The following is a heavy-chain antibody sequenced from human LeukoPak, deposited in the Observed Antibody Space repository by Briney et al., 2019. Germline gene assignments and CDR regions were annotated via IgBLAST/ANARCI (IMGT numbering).Heavy chain of an antibody. D-gene: IGHD3-22*01. V-gene: IGHV4-61*02. J-gene: IGHJ5*02. CDR2: IYTSGST. Sequence: SETLSLTCTVSGGSISSGSDYWSWIRQPAGKGLEWIGRIYTSGSTNYNPSLKSRVTISVDTSRNQFSLKLSSVTAADTAVYYCARDYYDSSASINWFDLWGQGTLVTVSS. CDR1: GGSISSGSDY. CDR3: ARDYYDSSASINWFDL.